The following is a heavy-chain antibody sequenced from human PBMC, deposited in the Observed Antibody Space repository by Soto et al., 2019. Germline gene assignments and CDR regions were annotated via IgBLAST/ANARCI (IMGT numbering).Heavy chain of an antibody. CDR1: GGYIRSGGYY. D-gene: IGHD2-21*02. CDR2: IDSSGTT. Sequence: QGQLQESGPGVVKPSQTLSLTCTVSGGYIRSGGYYWTWIRQRPGGGLEWLAYIDSSGTTFYNSSLWSRVIISVDTSKNEFYLKLTSVTPEDTAVYFCARSPPRGTDIWGQGTLITVSP. J-gene: IGHJ4*02. V-gene: IGHV4-31*03. CDR3: ARSPPRGTDI.